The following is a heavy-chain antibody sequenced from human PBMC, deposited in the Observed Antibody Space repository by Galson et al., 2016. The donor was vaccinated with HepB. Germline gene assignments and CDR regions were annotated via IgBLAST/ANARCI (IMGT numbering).Heavy chain of an antibody. V-gene: IGHV1-46*01. CDR1: GYTFTDYY. D-gene: IGHD4-23*01. J-gene: IGHJ4*02. Sequence: SVKVSCKASGYTFTDYYMHWVRQAPGQGLEWMGIINPSGGSTTYAQKFQGRLTMTRDTSTSTVYMELSSLRSEDTAVYYCARDTNSGFDYWGQGTLVTVSS. CDR3: ARDTNSGFDY. CDR2: INPSGGST.